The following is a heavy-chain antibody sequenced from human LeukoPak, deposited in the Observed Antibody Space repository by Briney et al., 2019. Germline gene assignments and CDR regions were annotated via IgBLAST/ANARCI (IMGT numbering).Heavy chain of an antibody. J-gene: IGHJ3*02. V-gene: IGHV3-53*01. CDR1: GFTVSSNY. CDR3: AKGFHSSGYLVAFDI. CDR2: IYSGGST. D-gene: IGHD3-22*01. Sequence: PGGSLRLSCAASGFTVSSNYMSWVRQAPGKGLEWVSVIYSGGSTNYADSVKGRFTISRDNSKNTLYLQMNSLRAEDTAVYYCAKGFHSSGYLVAFDIWGQGTMVTVSS.